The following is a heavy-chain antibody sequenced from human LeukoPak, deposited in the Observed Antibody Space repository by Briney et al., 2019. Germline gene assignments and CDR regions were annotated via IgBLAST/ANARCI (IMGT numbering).Heavy chain of an antibody. D-gene: IGHD3-10*01. CDR3: ARCPYYYGSGSYYYWFDP. CDR2: IDHSGST. CDR1: CGSISSSSYY. J-gene: IGHJ5*02. Sequence: PSYTLSLTCTVACGSISSSSYYWGWIRQPPVKGLEWIGSIDHSGSTYYLPSLKSRVTISVDPSQNQFSLQLSSVTAADTAVYYCARCPYYYGSGSYYYWFDPWRQGTLVTVSS. V-gene: IGHV4-39*07.